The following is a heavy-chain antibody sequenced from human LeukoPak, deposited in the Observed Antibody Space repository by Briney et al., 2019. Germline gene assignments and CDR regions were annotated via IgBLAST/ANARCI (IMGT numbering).Heavy chain of an antibody. CDR2: IYYSGST. CDR1: GGSISSSSYY. Sequence: SSETLSLTCTVSGGSISSSSYYWGWIRQPPGKGLEWIGSIYYSGSTYYNPSLKSRVTISVDTTKNQFSLKPSSVTAADTAVYYCARQDYGDYVVYWGQGTLVTVSS. CDR3: ARQDYGDYVVY. D-gene: IGHD4-17*01. J-gene: IGHJ4*02. V-gene: IGHV4-39*01.